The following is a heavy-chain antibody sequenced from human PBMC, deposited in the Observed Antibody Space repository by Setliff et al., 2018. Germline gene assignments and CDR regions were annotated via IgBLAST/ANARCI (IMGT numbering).Heavy chain of an antibody. CDR1: GYTFTNYG. J-gene: IGHJ4*02. CDR3: ASDPYYYDSSGYGSPHY. CDR2: ISAYNGNT. Sequence: ASVKVSCKASGYTFTNYGINWVRQAPGQGLEWLGWISAYNGNTHYAQKLQGRVTMTTDTSTSTAYMELRSLRSDDTAVYYCASDPYYYDSSGYGSPHYWGQGTLVTVSS. D-gene: IGHD3-22*01. V-gene: IGHV1-18*01.